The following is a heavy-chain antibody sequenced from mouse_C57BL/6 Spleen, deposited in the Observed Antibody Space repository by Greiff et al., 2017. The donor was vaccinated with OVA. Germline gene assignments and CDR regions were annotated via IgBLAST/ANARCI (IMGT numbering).Heavy chain of an antibody. CDR1: GFTFSSYG. Sequence: DVKLVESGGDLVKPGGSLKLSCAASGFTFSSYGMSWVRQTPDKRLEWVATISSGGSYTYYPDSVKGRFTISRDNAKNTLYLQMSSLKSEDTAMYYCARQGGNYMDYWGQGTSVTVSS. D-gene: IGHD2-1*01. CDR2: ISSGGSYT. CDR3: ARQGGNYMDY. V-gene: IGHV5-6*02. J-gene: IGHJ4*01.